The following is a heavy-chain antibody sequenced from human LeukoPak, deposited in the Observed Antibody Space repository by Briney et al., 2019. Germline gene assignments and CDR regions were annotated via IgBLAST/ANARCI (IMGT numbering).Heavy chain of an antibody. CDR2: ISSGSSTT. D-gene: IGHD6-13*01. V-gene: IGHV3-48*02. CDR1: GFTFSPLG. J-gene: IGHJ4*02. Sequence: PGGSLRLSCAASGFTFSPLGMNWVRQAPGRGLEWVSYISSGSSTTYYADSVKGRFTISRDNAKNSLYLQVNSLRDEDTAVYYCAKDGAGQQKLSDLFDYWDQATLVTVSS. CDR3: AKDGAGQQKLSDLFDY.